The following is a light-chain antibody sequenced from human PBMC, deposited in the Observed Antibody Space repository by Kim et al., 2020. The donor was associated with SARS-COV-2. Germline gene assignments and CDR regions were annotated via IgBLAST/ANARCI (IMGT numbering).Light chain of an antibody. J-gene: IGLJ2*01. Sequence: SYELTQPLSVSVVLGQTARITCGGNNIGSKNVHWYQQKPGQAPVLVIYRDGDRPSGIPERFSGSNSGNTATLTISRAQAGDEADYYCQVWDSSPVIFGGGTQLTVL. CDR2: RDG. V-gene: IGLV3-9*01. CDR3: QVWDSSPVI. CDR1: NIGSKN.